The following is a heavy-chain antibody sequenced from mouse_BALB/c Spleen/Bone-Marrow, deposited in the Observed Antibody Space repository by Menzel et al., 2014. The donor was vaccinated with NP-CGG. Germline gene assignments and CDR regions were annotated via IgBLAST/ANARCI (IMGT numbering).Heavy chain of an antibody. D-gene: IGHD2-2*01. V-gene: IGHV1-4*01. CDR3: AREVYGSWFAY. J-gene: IGHJ3*01. CDR2: INPSSGYT. Sequence: QVQLQQPGAELARPGASVKMSCKASGYTFDYYTVQWVKQRPGQGLEWIGYINPSSGYTNYNQKLKDKATLTADKSSSTAYMQLSSLTSEDSAVYYCAREVYGSWFAYWGQGTLVTVSA. CDR1: GYTFDYYT.